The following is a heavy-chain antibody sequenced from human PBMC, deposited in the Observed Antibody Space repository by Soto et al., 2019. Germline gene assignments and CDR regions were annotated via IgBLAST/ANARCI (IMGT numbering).Heavy chain of an antibody. D-gene: IGHD3-10*01. J-gene: IGHJ4*02. V-gene: IGHV4-31*03. CDR2: IYYSGST. CDR1: GGSISSGGYY. CDR3: ARGALGDHYFDY. Sequence: QVQLQESGPGLVKPSQTLSLTCTVSGGSISSGGYYWSWIRQHPGKGLEWIGYIYYSGSTYYNPSLKSRVTISVDTSKIQFSLKLSSVTAADTAVYYCARGALGDHYFDYWGQGTLVTVSS.